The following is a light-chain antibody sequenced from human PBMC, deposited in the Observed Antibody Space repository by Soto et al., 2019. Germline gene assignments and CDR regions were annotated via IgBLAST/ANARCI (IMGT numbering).Light chain of an antibody. CDR1: QSISSY. J-gene: IGKJ1*01. V-gene: IGKV1-39*01. CDR2: AAS. CDR3: QQSYSTPHT. Sequence: DIQMTQSPSSLSGSVGGRFTITCRASQSISSYVNWYQQKPGKAPKLLIYAASSLQSGVPSRFSGSGSGTDFTLTISSLQPEDFATYYCQQSYSTPHTFGQGTKV.